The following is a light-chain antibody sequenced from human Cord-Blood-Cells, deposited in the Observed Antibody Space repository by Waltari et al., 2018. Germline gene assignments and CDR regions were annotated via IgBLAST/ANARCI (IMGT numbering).Light chain of an antibody. CDR3: QQYGSSPYS. CDR1: QSVSSSY. J-gene: IGKJ2*03. V-gene: IGKV3-20*01. CDR2: GAS. Sequence: EIVLTQSPGTLSLSPGERATLSCRASQSVSSSYLAWYQQKPGQAPRLLIYGASSRATGMPDRFSGSGSGTDFTRTISRLEPEDFAVYYCQQYGSSPYSFVQGTKLEIK.